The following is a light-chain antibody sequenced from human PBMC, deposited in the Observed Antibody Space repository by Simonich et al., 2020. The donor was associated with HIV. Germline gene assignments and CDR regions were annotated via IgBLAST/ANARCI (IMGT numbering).Light chain of an antibody. CDR1: SANIGAGYD. Sequence: QSVLTQPPSVSGAPGQRVTISCTWSSANIGAGYDVHWYQQLPGTAPKLLIYGNSNRPSGVPDRFSGSKSGTSASLTISGLQAEDEADYYCCSYAGSSTVVFGGGTKLTVL. J-gene: IGLJ2*01. CDR2: GNS. V-gene: IGLV1-40*01. CDR3: CSYAGSSTVV.